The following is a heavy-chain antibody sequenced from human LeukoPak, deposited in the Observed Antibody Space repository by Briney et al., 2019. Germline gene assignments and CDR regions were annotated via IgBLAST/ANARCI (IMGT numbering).Heavy chain of an antibody. J-gene: IGHJ3*02. Sequence: ASVKVSCKVSGYTLTELSMHWVRQAPGKGLEWMGGFDPEDGETIYAQKFQGRVTMTEDTSTDTAYMELSSLRSEDTAVYYCATDRTGGRFLEDGGKDAFDIWGQGTMVTVSS. CDR1: GYTLTELS. V-gene: IGHV1-24*01. CDR3: ATDRTGGRFLEDGGKDAFDI. CDR2: FDPEDGET. D-gene: IGHD3-3*01.